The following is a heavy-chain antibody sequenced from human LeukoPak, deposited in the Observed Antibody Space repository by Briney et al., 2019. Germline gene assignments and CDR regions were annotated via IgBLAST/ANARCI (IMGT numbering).Heavy chain of an antibody. CDR3: ATGRYYYDSSGYPVRWFDP. CDR1: GYTLTELS. D-gene: IGHD3-22*01. J-gene: IGHJ5*02. V-gene: IGHV1-24*01. CDR2: FDPEDGET. Sequence: ASVKVSCKVSGYTLTELSIHWVRQAPGKGLEWMGGFDPEDGETIYAQKFQGRVTMTEDTSTDTAYMELSSLRSEDTAVYYCATGRYYYDSSGYPVRWFDPWGQGTLVTVSS.